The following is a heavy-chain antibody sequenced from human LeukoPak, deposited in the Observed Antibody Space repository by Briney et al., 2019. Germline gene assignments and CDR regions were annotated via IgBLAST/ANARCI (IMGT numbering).Heavy chain of an antibody. D-gene: IGHD7-27*01. V-gene: IGHV4-61*09. Sequence: SEALSLTCTVSGGSISSGSYYWSWIRQPAGKGLEWIGHIYTSGNGNYNPSLKSRVTISIDTSKNQFSLKLSSVTAADTALYFCARDLGPYNWFDPWGQGTLVTVSS. J-gene: IGHJ5*02. CDR1: GGSISSGSYY. CDR3: ARDLGPYNWFDP. CDR2: IYTSGNG.